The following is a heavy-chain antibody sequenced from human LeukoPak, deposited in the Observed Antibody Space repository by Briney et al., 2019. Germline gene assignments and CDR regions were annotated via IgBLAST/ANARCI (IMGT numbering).Heavy chain of an antibody. Sequence: GGSLRLSCAASGITFSSYSMNWVRQAPGKGLEWVSSISHRSGYIYYADSVKGRFTISRDNSRNTLYLQMDSLRAEDTAVYHCAKALYRSSPTFDYWGQGTLVTVSS. V-gene: IGHV3-21*01. CDR2: ISHRSGYI. CDR1: GITFSSYS. D-gene: IGHD6-13*01. J-gene: IGHJ4*02. CDR3: AKALYRSSPTFDY.